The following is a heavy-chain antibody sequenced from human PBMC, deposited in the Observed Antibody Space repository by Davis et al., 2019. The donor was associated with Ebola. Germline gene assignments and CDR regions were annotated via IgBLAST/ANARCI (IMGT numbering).Heavy chain of an antibody. Sequence: PGGSLRLSCAASGFSFNSYPINWLRQAPGKGLEWVSAVSGSGDVIQYADSVKGRFIASRDNSKNTLSLQMYDLRVEDTAVYFCAKEGPDTRFTTTFDCWGQGSLVTVSS. V-gene: IGHV3-23*01. CDR3: AKEGPDTRFTTTFDC. CDR2: VSGSGDVI. CDR1: GFSFNSYP. J-gene: IGHJ4*02. D-gene: IGHD3-22*01.